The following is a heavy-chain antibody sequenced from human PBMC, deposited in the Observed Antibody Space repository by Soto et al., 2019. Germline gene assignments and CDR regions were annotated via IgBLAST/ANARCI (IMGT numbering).Heavy chain of an antibody. D-gene: IGHD6-13*01. J-gene: IGHJ5*02. CDR2: ISYDGSNK. V-gene: IGHV3-30*18. CDR1: GFTFSSYG. Sequence: GGSLRLSCAASGFTFSSYGMHWVRQAPGKGLEWVAVISYDGSNKYYADSVKGRFTISRDNSKNTLYLQMNSLRAEDTAVYYWAKDGNLAAAGMGGGFDPWGQGTLVTVSS. CDR3: AKDGNLAAAGMGGGFDP.